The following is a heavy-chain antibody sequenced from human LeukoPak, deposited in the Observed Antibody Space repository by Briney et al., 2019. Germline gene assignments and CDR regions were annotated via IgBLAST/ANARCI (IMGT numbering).Heavy chain of an antibody. D-gene: IGHD1-26*01. CDR3: ARRGSMGGSFVGAFDI. Sequence: SETLSLTCTVSGDSLSRNTYSWGWIRQPPGKGLEWIGSIYYTGRTFYNPSLKSRVTISVDTSKNQFSLNLSSVTAADTAVYYCARRGSMGGSFVGAFDIWGQGTMVTVSS. V-gene: IGHV4-39*01. CDR1: GDSLSRNTYS. CDR2: IYYTGRT. J-gene: IGHJ3*02.